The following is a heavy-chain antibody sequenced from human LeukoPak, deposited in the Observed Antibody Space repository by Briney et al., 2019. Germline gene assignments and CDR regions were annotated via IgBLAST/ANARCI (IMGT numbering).Heavy chain of an antibody. CDR3: ARKIHGDYSFDY. D-gene: IGHD4-17*01. V-gene: IGHV1-3*01. Sequence: ASVKVSCKASGYTFTGYAIHWVRQAPGQRLEWMGWINAGNGNTKYSQKFQGRVTITRDTSASTAYMELSSLRSEDTAVYYCARKIHGDYSFDYWGQGTLVTVSS. J-gene: IGHJ4*02. CDR1: GYTFTGYA. CDR2: INAGNGNT.